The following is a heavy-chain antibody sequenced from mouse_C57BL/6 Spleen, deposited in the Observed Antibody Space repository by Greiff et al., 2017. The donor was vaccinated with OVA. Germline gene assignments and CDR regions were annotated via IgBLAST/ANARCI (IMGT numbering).Heavy chain of an antibody. CDR2: ISYDGSN. CDR1: GYSITSGYY. J-gene: IGHJ1*03. Sequence: DVKLQESGPGLVKPSQSLSLTCSVTGYSITSGYYWNWIRQFPGNKLEWMGYISYDGSNNYNPSLKNRISITRDTSKNQFFLKLNSVTTEDTATYYCARELTGTDFDVWGTGTTVTVSS. CDR3: ARELTGTDFDV. D-gene: IGHD4-1*01. V-gene: IGHV3-6*01.